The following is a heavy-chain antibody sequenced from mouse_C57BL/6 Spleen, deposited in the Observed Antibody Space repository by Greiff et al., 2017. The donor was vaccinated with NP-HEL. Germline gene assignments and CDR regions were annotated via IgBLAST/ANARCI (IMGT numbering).Heavy chain of an antibody. J-gene: IGHJ3*01. CDR1: GFSLSTFGMG. CDR2: IWWDDDK. V-gene: IGHV8-8*01. Sequence: QVTLKVCGPGILQPSQTLSLTCSFSGFSLSTFGMGVGWIRQPSGKGLEWLAHIWWDDDKYYNPALKSRLTISKDTSKNQVFLKIANVDTADTATYYCARMNRNDGYYETWFAYWGQGTLVTVSA. CDR3: ARMNRNDGYYETWFAY. D-gene: IGHD2-3*01.